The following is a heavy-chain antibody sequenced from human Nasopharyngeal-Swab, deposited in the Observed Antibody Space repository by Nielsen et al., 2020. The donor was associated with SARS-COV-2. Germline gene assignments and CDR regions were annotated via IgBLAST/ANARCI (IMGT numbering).Heavy chain of an antibody. CDR3: ARIPSTLPDY. CDR1: GYSFTSYW. D-gene: IGHD5/OR15-5a*01. J-gene: IGHJ4*02. CDR2: IYPGDSDT. V-gene: IGHV5-51*01. Sequence: GESLKIPCKCSGYSFTSYWMGWVRQMPGKGLEWMWIIYPGDSDTRYSPSLQGQVTISADKSISTAYLQWSSLKASDIAMYYCARIPSTLPDYWGQGTLVTVSS.